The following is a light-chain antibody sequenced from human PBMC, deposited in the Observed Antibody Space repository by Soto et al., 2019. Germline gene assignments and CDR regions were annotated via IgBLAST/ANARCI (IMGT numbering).Light chain of an antibody. CDR1: SSDIGGYNS. V-gene: IGLV2-14*01. J-gene: IGLJ2*01. CDR2: DVS. CDR3: SSYTSNIRV. Sequence: QSALTQPASVSGSPGQSITISCTGTSSDIGGYNSVSWYQQHPGKAPKLMIYDVSNRPSGVSNRFSGSKSGNTASLTISGLQAEDEADYYCSSYTSNIRVFGGGTQLTVL.